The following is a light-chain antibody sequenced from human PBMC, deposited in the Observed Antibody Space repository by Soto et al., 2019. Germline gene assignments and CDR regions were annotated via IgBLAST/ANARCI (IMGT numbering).Light chain of an antibody. CDR1: SGSIASNY. CDR2: EDK. CDR3: QSYHSGNVV. Sequence: NFMLTQPHSVSESPGKTVTISCTRSSGSIASNYVQWYQQRPGSAPTPVIYEDKERPSGVPDRFSGSIDSSSNSASLTISGLKTDDEADYYCQSYHSGNVVFGGGTKVTVL. J-gene: IGLJ2*01. V-gene: IGLV6-57*04.